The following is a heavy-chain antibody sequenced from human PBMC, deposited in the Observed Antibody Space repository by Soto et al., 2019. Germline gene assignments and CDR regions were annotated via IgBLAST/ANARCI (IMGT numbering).Heavy chain of an antibody. CDR2: IHYTGRT. V-gene: IGHV4-59*01. Sequence: SETLSLTCTVSGGSINSYYWTWIRQPPGKELEWIGYIHYTGRTNCNPSLKSRITMSVDTSKNQFSLRLSSVTAADTAIYYCARDLTIGRCFHPWGQGTLVAVYS. CDR3: ARDLTIGRCFHP. J-gene: IGHJ5*02. CDR1: GGSINSYY. D-gene: IGHD4-17*01.